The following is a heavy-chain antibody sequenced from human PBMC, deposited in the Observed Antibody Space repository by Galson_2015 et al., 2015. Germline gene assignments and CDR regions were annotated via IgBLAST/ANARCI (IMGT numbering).Heavy chain of an antibody. D-gene: IGHD2-2*02. CDR1: GFTFSSYD. J-gene: IGHJ3*01. CDR2: ISGSGNTI. CDR3: ARDKPCTTNGYMKWRDAFDL. V-gene: IGHV3-48*03. Sequence: SLRLSCAASGFTFSSYDMNWVRQAPGEGLELVSYISGSGNTIYYADSVKGRFTISRDNAKNSLYLQMNSLRAEDTAVYYCARDKPCTTNGYMKWRDAFDLWGQGTTVTVSS.